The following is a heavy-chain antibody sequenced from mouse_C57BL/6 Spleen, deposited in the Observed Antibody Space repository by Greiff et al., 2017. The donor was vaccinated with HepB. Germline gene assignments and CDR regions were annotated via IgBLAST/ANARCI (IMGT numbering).Heavy chain of an antibody. D-gene: IGHD1-1*01. J-gene: IGHJ2*01. CDR3: ARDGYYGSSYVDY. CDR2: ISSGGSYT. CDR1: GFTFSSYG. Sequence: EVMLVESGGDLVKPGGSLKLSCAASGFTFSSYGMSWVRQTPDKRLEWVATISSGGSYTYYPDSVKGRFTISRDNAKNTLYLQMSSLKSEDTAMYYCARDGYYGSSYVDYWGQGTTLTVSS. V-gene: IGHV5-6*01.